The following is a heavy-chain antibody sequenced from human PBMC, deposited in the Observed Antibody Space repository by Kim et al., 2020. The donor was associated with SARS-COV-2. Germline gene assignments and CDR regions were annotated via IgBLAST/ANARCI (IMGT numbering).Heavy chain of an antibody. D-gene: IGHD2-15*01. J-gene: IGHJ4*02. CDR2: ISSSSSYI. CDR1: GFTFSSYS. CDR3: ARANRPRAATTAFDY. V-gene: IGHV3-21*01. Sequence: GGSLRLSCAASGFTFSSYSMNWVRQAPGKGLEWVSSISSSSSYIYYADSVKGRFTISRDNAKNSLYLQMNSLRAEDTAVYYCARANRPRAATTAFDYWGQGTLAT.